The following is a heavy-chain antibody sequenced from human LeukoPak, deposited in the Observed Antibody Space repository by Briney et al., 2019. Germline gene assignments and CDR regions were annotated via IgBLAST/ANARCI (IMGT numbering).Heavy chain of an antibody. J-gene: IGHJ6*03. Sequence: GASVKVSCKASGYTFTGYYMHWVRQAPGQGLEWMGWINPNSGGTNYAQRFQGRVTMTRDTSISTAYMELSRLRSDDTAVYYCARVHSSGWSEIMDVWGKGTTVTVSS. D-gene: IGHD6-19*01. CDR1: GYTFTGYY. CDR3: ARVHSSGWSEIMDV. V-gene: IGHV1-2*02. CDR2: INPNSGGT.